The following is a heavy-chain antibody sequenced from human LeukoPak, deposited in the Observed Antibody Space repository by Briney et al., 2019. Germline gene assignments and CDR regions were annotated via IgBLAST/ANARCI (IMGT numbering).Heavy chain of an antibody. CDR2: ITSTGDST. Sequence: VGSLRLSCAASGFTFSNYAMRWVRQAPGKELEWVSTITSTGDSTYYADSVKGRFTISRDNSKNTLYLQMNSLRAEDTAVYYCAKVLRYFMDVWGQGTTVTVSS. CDR3: AKVLRYFMDV. CDR1: GFTFSNYA. V-gene: IGHV3-23*01. D-gene: IGHD3-9*01. J-gene: IGHJ6*02.